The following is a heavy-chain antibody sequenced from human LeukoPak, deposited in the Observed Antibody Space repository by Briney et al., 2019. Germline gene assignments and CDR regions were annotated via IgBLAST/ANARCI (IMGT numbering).Heavy chain of an antibody. D-gene: IGHD6-6*01. CDR1: GFTFSSYA. J-gene: IGHJ5*02. CDR2: ISYDGSNK. CDR3: AREYSSSSFGFDP. Sequence: PGGSLRLSCAASGFTFSSYAMHWVRQAPGKGLEWVAVISYDGSNKYYADSVKGRFTISRDNSKNTLYLQMNSLRAEDTAVYYCAREYSSSSFGFDPWGQGTLVTVSS. V-gene: IGHV3-30*04.